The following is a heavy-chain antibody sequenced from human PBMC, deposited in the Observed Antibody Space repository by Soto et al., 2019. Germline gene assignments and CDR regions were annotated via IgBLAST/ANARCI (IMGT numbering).Heavy chain of an antibody. J-gene: IGHJ4*02. D-gene: IGHD3-10*01. CDR3: ARGPMVRGKPIDY. V-gene: IGHV4-30-4*01. CDR1: GGSISSGDYY. Sequence: KPSETLSLTCTVSGGSISSGDYYWSWIRQPPGKGLEWIGYIYYSGSTYYNPSLKSRVTISVDTSKNQFSLKLSSVTAADTAVYYCARGPMVRGKPIDYWGQGTLVTVSS. CDR2: IYYSGST.